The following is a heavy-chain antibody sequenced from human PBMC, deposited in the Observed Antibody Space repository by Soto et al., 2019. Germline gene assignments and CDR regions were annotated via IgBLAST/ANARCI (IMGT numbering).Heavy chain of an antibody. Sequence: GGSLRLSCAASGFTFSSYAMHWVRQAPGKGLEWVAVISYDGSNKYYADSVKGRFTISRDNSKNTLYLQMNSLRAEDTAVYYCARESRASGYYYYYGMDVWGQGTTVTVSS. CDR3: ARESRASGYYYYYGMDV. CDR2: ISYDGSNK. V-gene: IGHV3-30-3*01. J-gene: IGHJ6*02. D-gene: IGHD5-12*01. CDR1: GFTFSSYA.